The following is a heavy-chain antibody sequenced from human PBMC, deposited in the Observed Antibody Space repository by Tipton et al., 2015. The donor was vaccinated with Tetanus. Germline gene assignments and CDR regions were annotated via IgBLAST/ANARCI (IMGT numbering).Heavy chain of an antibody. CDR1: GGTFSSYA. Sequence: QMQLVQSGAEVKKPGSSVKVSCKASGGTFSSYAISWVRQAPGQGLEWMGGIIPIFGTANYAQKFQGRVTITADESTSTAYMELSSLRSEDTAVYYCARTYYYDSSGYYYAFDIWGQGTMVTVSS. CDR3: ARTYYYDSSGYYYAFDI. V-gene: IGHV1-69*01. CDR2: IIPIFGTA. J-gene: IGHJ3*02. D-gene: IGHD3-22*01.